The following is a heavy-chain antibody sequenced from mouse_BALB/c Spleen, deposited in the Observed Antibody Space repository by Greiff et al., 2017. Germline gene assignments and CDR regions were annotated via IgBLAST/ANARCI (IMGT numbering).Heavy chain of an antibody. V-gene: IGHV3-6*02. CDR1: GYSITSGYY. CDR2: ISYDGSN. J-gene: IGHJ4*01. Sequence: DVKLQESGPGLVKPSQSLSLTCSVTGYSITSGYYWNWIRQFPGNKLEWMGYISYDGSNNYNPSLKNRISITRDTSKNQFFLKLNSVTTEDTATYYCARELGPYYAMDYWGQGTSVTVSS. D-gene: IGHD4-1*01. CDR3: ARELGPYYAMDY.